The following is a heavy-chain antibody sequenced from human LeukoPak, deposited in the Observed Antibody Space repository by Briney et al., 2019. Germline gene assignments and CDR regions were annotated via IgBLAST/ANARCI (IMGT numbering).Heavy chain of an antibody. J-gene: IGHJ4*02. CDR3: TRVSLNYGSGRNDY. CDR2: IRSKAYGGTT. Sequence: GGSLRLSCTASGFTFGDYAMSWVRQTPGKGLEWVGFIRSKAYGGTTEYAASVKGRFTISRDDSKSIAYLQMNSLKTEDTAVYYCTRVSLNYGSGRNDYWGQGTLVTVSS. CDR1: GFTFGDYA. D-gene: IGHD3-10*01. V-gene: IGHV3-49*04.